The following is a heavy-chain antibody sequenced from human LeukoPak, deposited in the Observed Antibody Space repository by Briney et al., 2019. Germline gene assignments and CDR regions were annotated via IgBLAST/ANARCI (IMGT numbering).Heavy chain of an antibody. J-gene: IGHJ4*02. D-gene: IGHD1-26*01. V-gene: IGHV1-8*01. Sequence: GASVTVSCTASGYTFTSYDINWVRQATGQGLEWMGWMNPSSGYTGYAQKFQARVTMIRNTFISTAYMELSSLRSEDTAVSYWARSIRRYSGYPLAYWGQGTLVTVSS. CDR1: GYTFTSYD. CDR3: ARSIRRYSGYPLAY. CDR2: MNPSSGYT.